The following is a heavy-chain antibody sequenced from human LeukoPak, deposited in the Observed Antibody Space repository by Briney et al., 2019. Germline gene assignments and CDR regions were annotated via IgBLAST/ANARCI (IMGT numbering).Heavy chain of an antibody. V-gene: IGHV1-69*13. CDR1: GGTFSSYA. CDR2: IIPLFGTA. Sequence: ASVKVSCKASGGTFSSYAITWVRQAPGQGLEWMGGIIPLFGTANYAQKFHGRVTITADDSTSTAYMELSSLRSEDTAVYYCARGYCGVDCYLNYWGQGTLVTVSS. D-gene: IGHD2-21*01. CDR3: ARGYCGVDCYLNY. J-gene: IGHJ4*02.